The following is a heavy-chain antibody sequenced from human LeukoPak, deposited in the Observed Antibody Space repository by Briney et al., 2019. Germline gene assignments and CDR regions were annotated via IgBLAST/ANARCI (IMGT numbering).Heavy chain of an antibody. Sequence: GGSLRLSCAASGFTFSTYWMSGVRQAPGKGLEGVANIKQDGSEKYYVDSVKGRFIISRDNAKNSLYLQMNSLRAEDTAVYYCARYQGGGWDVWGQGTTVTVSS. V-gene: IGHV3-7*01. CDR2: IKQDGSEK. CDR1: GFTFSTYW. J-gene: IGHJ6*02. D-gene: IGHD6-25*01. CDR3: ARYQGGGWDV.